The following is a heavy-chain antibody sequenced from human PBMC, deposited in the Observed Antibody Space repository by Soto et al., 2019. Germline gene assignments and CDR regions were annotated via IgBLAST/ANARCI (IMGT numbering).Heavy chain of an antibody. D-gene: IGHD6-19*01. V-gene: IGHV3-43*01. CDR1: GFAFDDYT. Sequence: PGGSLRLSCAASGFAFDDYTMHWVRQAPGKGLEWVSLISWDGGSTYYADSVKGRFTISRDNSKNSLYLQMNSLRTEDTALYYCAKDRGGSGWSKELYDAFDIWGQGTMVTVSS. J-gene: IGHJ3*02. CDR2: ISWDGGST. CDR3: AKDRGGSGWSKELYDAFDI.